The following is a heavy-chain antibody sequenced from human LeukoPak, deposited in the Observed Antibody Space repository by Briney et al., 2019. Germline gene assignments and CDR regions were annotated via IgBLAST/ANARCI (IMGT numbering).Heavy chain of an antibody. D-gene: IGHD5-18*01. CDR2: ILPFFGTA. CDR3: ARDVEEYSYGYLDY. J-gene: IGHJ4*01. CDR1: GGTFSSYA. V-gene: IGHV1-69*05. Sequence: SVKVSCKASGGTFSSYAISWVRQAPGHRLEWMGRILPFFGTANYAQQFQGRVTIPTDESTSPAYIELSSLRSEDTAVYYCARDVEEYSYGYLDYWGQGTLVTVSS.